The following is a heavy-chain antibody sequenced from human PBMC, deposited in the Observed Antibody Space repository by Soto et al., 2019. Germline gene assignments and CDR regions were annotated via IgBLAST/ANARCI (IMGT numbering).Heavy chain of an antibody. CDR2: ISAYDGNT. CDR3: ARDDYGFDY. D-gene: IGHD4-17*01. J-gene: IGHJ4*02. Sequence: QVQLVQSGGEVKKPGASVKVSCKASGYTFASYAINWVRQAPGQGLEWMGWISAYDGNTNYAQKFQGRLTMTTDTSTATAYMDPRSLGSEDTAMYYCARDDYGFDYWGQGTLLTISS. V-gene: IGHV1-18*01. CDR1: GYTFASYA.